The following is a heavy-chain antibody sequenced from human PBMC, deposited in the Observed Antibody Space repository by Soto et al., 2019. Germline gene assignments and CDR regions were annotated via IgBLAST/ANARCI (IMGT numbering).Heavy chain of an antibody. J-gene: IGHJ4*02. CDR1: GFTFSSYG. CDR3: AKDHHLGQYDY. V-gene: IGHV3-30*18. CDR2: ISYDGSNK. Sequence: QVQLVESGGGVVQPGRSLRLSCAASGFTFSSYGMHWVRQAPGKGPEWEAVISYDGSNKYYADSVKGRFTISRDNSKNTLYLQMNSLRAEDTAVYYCAKDHHLGQYDYWGQGTLVTVSS.